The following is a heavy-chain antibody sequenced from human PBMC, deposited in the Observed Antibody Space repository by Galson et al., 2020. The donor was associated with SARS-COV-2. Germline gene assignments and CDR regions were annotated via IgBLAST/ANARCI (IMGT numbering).Heavy chain of an antibody. J-gene: IGHJ4*02. V-gene: IGHV2-5*02. CDR1: EFSLFTSGVG. D-gene: IGHD2-8*02. CDR2: VYWDDDK. Sequence: SGPTLVKPTETLTLTCTFSEFSLFTSGVGVAWIRQPPGEALEWLGVVYWDDDKRYSPSLKSRLTITKDTSKNEVVLTMTEMDPVDTATYYCARSDDQYCAGGVCYEWNHFDHWGPGTLVTVSS. CDR3: ARSDDQYCAGGVCYEWNHFDH.